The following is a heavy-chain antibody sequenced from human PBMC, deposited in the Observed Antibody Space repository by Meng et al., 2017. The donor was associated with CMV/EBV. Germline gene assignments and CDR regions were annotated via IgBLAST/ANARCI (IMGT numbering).Heavy chain of an antibody. Sequence: SGGCISSSSYYWGWIRQPPGKGLEWIGSIYYSGSTYYNPSLKSRVTISVDTSKNQFSLKLSSVTAADTAVYYCARDYYDSSGYRYFDYWGQGTLVTVSS. J-gene: IGHJ4*02. CDR3: ARDYYDSSGYRYFDY. V-gene: IGHV4-39*01. CDR1: GGCISSSSYY. CDR2: IYYSGST. D-gene: IGHD3-22*01.